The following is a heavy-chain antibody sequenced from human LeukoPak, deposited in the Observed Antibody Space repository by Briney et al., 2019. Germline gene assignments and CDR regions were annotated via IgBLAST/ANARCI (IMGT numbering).Heavy chain of an antibody. V-gene: IGHV1-69*06. J-gene: IGHJ4*02. CDR2: IIPIFGTA. Sequence: SVKVSCKASGGTFSSYAISWVRQAPGQGLEWMGGIIPIFGTAYYAQKFQGRVTITADKSTSTAYMELSSLRSEDTAVYYCARGLGELSFDLCYWGQGTLVTVSS. D-gene: IGHD3-16*02. CDR1: GGTFSSYA. CDR3: ARGLGELSFDLCY.